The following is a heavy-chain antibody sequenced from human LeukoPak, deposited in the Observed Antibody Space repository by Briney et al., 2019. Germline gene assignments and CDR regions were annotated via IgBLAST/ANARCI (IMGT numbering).Heavy chain of an antibody. J-gene: IGHJ4*02. Sequence: PGGSLRLSCAASGFAFSTYGMNWVRQAPGKGLEWLSYISGTSGTIYYADSVKGRFTISRDNAKSPLYLQMDSLRAEDTAVYYCARDSSIRGVRAGDYWGQGTLVTVSS. CDR3: ARDSSIRGVRAGDY. D-gene: IGHD3-10*01. V-gene: IGHV3-48*03. CDR1: GFAFSTYG. CDR2: ISGTSGTI.